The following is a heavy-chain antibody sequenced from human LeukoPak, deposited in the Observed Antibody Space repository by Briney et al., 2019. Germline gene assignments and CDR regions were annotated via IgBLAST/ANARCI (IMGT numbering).Heavy chain of an antibody. CDR1: GGSISSGGYS. V-gene: IGHV4-30-2*02. CDR3: ARRHYYNGRAYYFLDY. CDR2: IYHSGST. J-gene: IGHJ4*02. D-gene: IGHD3-22*01. Sequence: SQTLSLTCAVSGGSISSGGYSWSWIRQPPGKGLEWIGYIYHSGSTYYNPSLKSRVTISLHTSKNQFSLRLSSLTAADTAVYYCARRHYYNGRAYYFLDYWGQGTLVTVSS.